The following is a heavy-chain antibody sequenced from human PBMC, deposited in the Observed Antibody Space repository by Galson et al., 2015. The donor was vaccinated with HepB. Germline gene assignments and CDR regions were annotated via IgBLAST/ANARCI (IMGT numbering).Heavy chain of an antibody. CDR1: GFSLSNNY. J-gene: IGHJ4*02. CDR2: IYSGGGA. V-gene: IGHV3-53*01. CDR3: ARASWGSSGYYYD. Sequence: SLRLSCAASGFSLSNNYMTWVRQAPGKGLEWVSVIYSGGGAYYADSVKGRFTISRDNSKNTLYLQMNSLRAEDTAVYYCARASWGSSGYYYDWGQGTLVTVSS. D-gene: IGHD3-22*01.